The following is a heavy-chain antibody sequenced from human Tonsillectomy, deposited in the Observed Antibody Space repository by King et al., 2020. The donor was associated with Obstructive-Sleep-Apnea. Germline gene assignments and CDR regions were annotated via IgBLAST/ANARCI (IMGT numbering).Heavy chain of an antibody. CDR3: ARGGGGSSSGPMGVAFDI. Sequence: QLVQSGAEVKKPGSSVKVSCKASGGTFSSYAISWVRQAPGQGLEWMGGIIPILGTANYAQTFQGRVTITADESTSTAYMELSSLRSEDTAVYYCARGGGGSSSGPMGVAFDIWGQGTMVTVSS. CDR2: IIPILGTA. D-gene: IGHD6-13*01. J-gene: IGHJ3*02. V-gene: IGHV1-69*11. CDR1: GGTFSSYA.